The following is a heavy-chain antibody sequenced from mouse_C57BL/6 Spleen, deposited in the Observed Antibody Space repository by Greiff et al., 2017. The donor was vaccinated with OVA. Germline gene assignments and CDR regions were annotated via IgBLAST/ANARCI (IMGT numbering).Heavy chain of an antibody. V-gene: IGHV1-69*01. J-gene: IGHJ2*01. D-gene: IGHD5-1*01. Sequence: VQLQQPGDERVMPGASVKGGGKEEGYTFKREGRHWGKKRPGQGREGIGEIDPSDSYTNYNQKCKGKSTLTVDKSSSTAYMQLSSLTSEDSAVYYCARSSTPHFDYWGPGTTLTVSS. CDR2: IDPSDSYT. CDR3: ARSSTPHFDY. CDR1: GYTFKREG.